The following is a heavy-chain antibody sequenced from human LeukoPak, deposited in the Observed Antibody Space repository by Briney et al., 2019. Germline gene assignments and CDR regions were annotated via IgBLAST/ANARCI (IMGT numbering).Heavy chain of an antibody. D-gene: IGHD3-9*01. J-gene: IGHJ6*03. V-gene: IGHV1-69*05. CDR1: GGTFSSYA. Sequence: GASVKVSCKASGGTFSSYAISWVRQAPGQGLEWMGRIIPIFGTANYAQKFQGRGTITTDESTSTAYMELSSLRSEDTAVYYCASALYYDILTGYTGGYYYYMDVWGKGTTVTVSS. CDR2: IIPIFGTA. CDR3: ASALYYDILTGYTGGYYYYMDV.